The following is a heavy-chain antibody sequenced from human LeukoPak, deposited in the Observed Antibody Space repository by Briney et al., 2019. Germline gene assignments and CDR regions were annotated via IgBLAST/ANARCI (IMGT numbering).Heavy chain of an antibody. CDR3: AREYSYGHGAFDI. CDR1: GYTFTGYY. V-gene: IGHV1-2*06. J-gene: IGHJ3*02. Sequence: GASVKVSCKASGYTFTGYYMHWVRQAPGQGLEWMGRINPNSGGTNYAQKFQGRVTMTRDTSISTAYMELSRLRSDDTAVYCCAREYSYGHGAFDIWGQGTMVTVSS. CDR2: INPNSGGT. D-gene: IGHD5-18*01.